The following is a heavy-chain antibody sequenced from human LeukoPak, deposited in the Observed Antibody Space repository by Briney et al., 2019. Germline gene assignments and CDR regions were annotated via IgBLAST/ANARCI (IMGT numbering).Heavy chain of an antibody. V-gene: IGHV1-2*02. J-gene: IGHJ4*02. CDR3: ARGGTGVTFVNY. CDR1: GYTFTGYY. D-gene: IGHD1/OR15-1a*01. Sequence: ASVKVSCKASGYTFTGYYIHWVRQAPGQGLEWMGWINPNSGGTNYGQNFQGRVTMTRDTSITTAYMELSRLRSDDTAVYFCARGGTGVTFVNYWGQGTLVTVSS. CDR2: INPNSGGT.